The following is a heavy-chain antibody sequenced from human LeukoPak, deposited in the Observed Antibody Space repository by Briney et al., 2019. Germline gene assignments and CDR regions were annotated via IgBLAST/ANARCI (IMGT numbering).Heavy chain of an antibody. Sequence: GGSLRLSCAASGFTFSSYAMSWVRQAPGKGLEWVSAISGSGGSTYYADSVKGRFSISRDNSKNTLYLQMNSLRAEDTAVYYCAGTVRGVINYYGMGVWGQGTTVTVSS. CDR2: ISGSGGST. CDR3: AGTVRGVINYYGMGV. V-gene: IGHV3-23*01. J-gene: IGHJ6*02. CDR1: GFTFSSYA. D-gene: IGHD3-10*01.